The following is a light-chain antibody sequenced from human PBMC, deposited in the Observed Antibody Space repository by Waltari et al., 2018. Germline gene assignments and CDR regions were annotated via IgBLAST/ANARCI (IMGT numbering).Light chain of an antibody. V-gene: IGKV3-20*01. CDR2: DAS. J-gene: IGKJ1*01. CDR3: QHYVRLPVT. CDR1: QSVSKY. Sequence: EIVLTQSPGTLSLSPGERATVSCRASQSVSKYLAWYRLKPGQAPRLLIYDASKRATGIPDRFSGSGSGTDFSLTISRLEPEDCAVYYCQHYVRLPVTFGQGTKVEIK.